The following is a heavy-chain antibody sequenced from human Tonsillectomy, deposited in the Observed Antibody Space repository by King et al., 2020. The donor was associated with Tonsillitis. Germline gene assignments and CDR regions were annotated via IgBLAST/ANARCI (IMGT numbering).Heavy chain of an antibody. J-gene: IGHJ4*02. V-gene: IGHV3-9*01. CDR1: GFTFHNYA. CDR3: AKDINLEYLQGVPFES. Sequence: VQLVESGGGLVLPGGSLRLSCAASGFTFHNYAMHWVRQAPGKGLEWVSGISWNSNSITYADFVKGRFTISRDNAKNSLFLRMHSLRAEDTALYYCAKDINLEYLQGVPFESWGQGTLVTVSS. D-gene: IGHD1-1*01. CDR2: ISWNSNSI.